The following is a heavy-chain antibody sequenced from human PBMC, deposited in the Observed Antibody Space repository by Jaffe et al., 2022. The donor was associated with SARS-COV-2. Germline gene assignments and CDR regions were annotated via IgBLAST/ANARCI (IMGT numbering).Heavy chain of an antibody. J-gene: IGHJ4*02. CDR3: AKEGYSYGLGARYFDY. D-gene: IGHD5-18*01. Sequence: QVQLVESGGGVVQPGRSLRLSCAASGFTFSSYGMHWVRQAPGKGLEWVAVISYDGSNKYYADSVKGRFTISRDNSKNTLYLQMNSLRAEDTAVYYCAKEGYSYGLGARYFDYWGQGTLVTVSS. CDR1: GFTFSSYG. V-gene: IGHV3-30*18. CDR2: ISYDGSNK.